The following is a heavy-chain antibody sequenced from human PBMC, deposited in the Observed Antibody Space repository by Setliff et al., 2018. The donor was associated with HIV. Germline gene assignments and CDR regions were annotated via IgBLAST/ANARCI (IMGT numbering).Heavy chain of an antibody. CDR2: ICGSGGST. CDR3: VRGFNYYDSRRDYFDY. Sequence: PGGSLRLSCAASGFTFSSYAMSWVRQAPGKGLEWVSAICGSGGSTYYADSVKGRFTISRDNSKNTLYLQMNSLRAEDTAVYYCVRGFNYYDSRRDYFDYWGQGTLVTVSS. D-gene: IGHD3-22*01. CDR1: GFTFSSYA. J-gene: IGHJ4*02. V-gene: IGHV3-23*01.